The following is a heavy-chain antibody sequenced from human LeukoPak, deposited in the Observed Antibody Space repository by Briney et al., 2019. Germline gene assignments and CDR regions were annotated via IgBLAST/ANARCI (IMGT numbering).Heavy chain of an antibody. CDR1: GGSISSSYYY. CDR2: IYYSGST. J-gene: IGHJ5*02. V-gene: IGHV4-39*07. CDR3: ARVCGYNYGSFDP. Sequence: PSETLSLTCTVSGGSISSSYYYWGWIRQPPGKGLEWIGSIYYSGSTNYNPSLESRVTISVDTSKNQFSLRLSSVTAADTAVYYCARVCGYNYGSFDPWGQGTLVTVSS. D-gene: IGHD5-18*01.